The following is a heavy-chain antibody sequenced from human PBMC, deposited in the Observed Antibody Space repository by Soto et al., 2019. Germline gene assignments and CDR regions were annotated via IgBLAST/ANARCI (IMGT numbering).Heavy chain of an antibody. CDR1: GGTFSTYA. CDR2: IIPLFGTA. V-gene: IGHV1-69*01. J-gene: IGHJ4*02. D-gene: IGHD6-19*01. CDR3: ARPKGAYSSGYYYFDF. Sequence: QVQLEQSGGEVKQPGSSVRVSCKTSGGTFSTYAINWVRQAPGQGLEWMGAIIPLFGTADYSQKFQGRVTITADESTSTAYMELSSLIFDDTAVYFCARPKGAYSSGYYYFDFWGQGTLVTVSS.